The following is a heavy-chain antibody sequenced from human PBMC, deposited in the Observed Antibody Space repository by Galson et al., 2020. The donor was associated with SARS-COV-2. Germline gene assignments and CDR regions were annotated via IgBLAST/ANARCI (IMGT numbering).Heavy chain of an antibody. CDR1: GGPIDSYY. CDR3: ARSPYYDSSSIDY. J-gene: IGHJ4*02. CDR2: IYYSGST. V-gene: IGHV4-59*01. D-gene: IGHD3-22*01. Sequence: ASETLSLTCSVSGGPIDSYYWSWIRQPPGRGLEWMGYIYYSGSTNYSPSLESRVTMSVDTSRNQVSLKLTSVTAADSATYYCARSPYYDSSSIDYWGQGTLVTVSS.